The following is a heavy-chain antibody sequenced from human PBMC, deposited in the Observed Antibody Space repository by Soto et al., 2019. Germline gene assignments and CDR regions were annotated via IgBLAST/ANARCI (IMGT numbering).Heavy chain of an antibody. D-gene: IGHD2-21*01. CDR2: IKEDGSEA. J-gene: IGHJ6*02. V-gene: IGHV3-7*01. CDR1: GFNFGTFW. CDR3: AREWQSSFCSPTTCYFYGMDV. Sequence: PGGSLRLSCAASGFNFGTFWMSWVRQAPGKGLEWVASIKEDGSEAYYVGSVKGRFTISRDNAKNSLYLQLNSLGVEDTAIYYCAREWQSSFCSPTTCYFYGMDVWGQGTTVTVS.